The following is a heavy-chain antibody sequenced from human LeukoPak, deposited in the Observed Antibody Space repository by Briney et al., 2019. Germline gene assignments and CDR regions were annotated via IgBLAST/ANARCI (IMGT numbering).Heavy chain of an antibody. V-gene: IGHV3-7*01. Sequence: GGSLRVSCVGSGFTFITYWMTWVRQARGKGLEWVANIKQDGSEKYYVDSVKGRFTISRDNAKNSLYLQMNSLRAEDTAVYYCARPTASGVDPWGQGTLVTVSS. CDR3: ARPTASGVDP. CDR1: GFTFITYW. J-gene: IGHJ5*02. CDR2: IKQDGSEK.